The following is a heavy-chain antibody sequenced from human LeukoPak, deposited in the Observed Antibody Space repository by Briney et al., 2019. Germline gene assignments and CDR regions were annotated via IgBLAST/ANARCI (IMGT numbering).Heavy chain of an antibody. CDR3: ARQTYFYDSSGPRYFDL. Sequence: PSETLSLTCSVSGGSISSGSYYWGWVRQPPGKGLEWNVRRYYSGSTSYNPSLKSRVTISVDTSKNQFSLNLSSVTAADMAVYYCARQTYFYDSSGPRYFDLWGRGTLVTVSS. V-gene: IGHV4-39*01. CDR1: GGSISSGSYY. J-gene: IGHJ2*01. CDR2: RYYSGST. D-gene: IGHD3-22*01.